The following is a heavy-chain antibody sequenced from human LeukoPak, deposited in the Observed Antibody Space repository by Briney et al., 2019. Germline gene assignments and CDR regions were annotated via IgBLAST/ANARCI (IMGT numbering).Heavy chain of an antibody. D-gene: IGHD6-6*01. J-gene: IGHJ3*02. CDR2: IIPIFGTA. CDR3: AIAARRLSAFDI. Sequence: RASVKVSCKASGGTFSSYAISWVRQAPGQGLEWMGGIIPIFGTANYAQKFQGRVTITADKSTSTAYMELSSLRSEDTAVYYCAIAARRLSAFDIWGQGTMVTVSS. CDR1: GGTFSSYA. V-gene: IGHV1-69*06.